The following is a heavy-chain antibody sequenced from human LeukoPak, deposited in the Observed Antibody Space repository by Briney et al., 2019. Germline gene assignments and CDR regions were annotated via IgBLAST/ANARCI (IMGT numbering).Heavy chain of an antibody. J-gene: IGHJ4*02. CDR2: ISAYNGNI. D-gene: IGHD4-17*01. CDR1: GYTFTSYG. V-gene: IGHV1-18*01. Sequence: ASVKVSCKASGYTFTSYGISWVRQAPGQGLEWMGWISAYNGNINYAQKLQGRVTMTTDTSTSTAYMELRSLRSDDTAVYYCARVHDYGDYFDYWGQGTLVTVSS. CDR3: ARVHDYGDYFDY.